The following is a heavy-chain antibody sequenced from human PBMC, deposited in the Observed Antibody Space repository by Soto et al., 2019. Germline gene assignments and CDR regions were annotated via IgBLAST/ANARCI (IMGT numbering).Heavy chain of an antibody. V-gene: IGHV3-74*01. CDR3: ARDKPSLRYFDWSYGMDV. CDR1: RFTFSNYF. CDR2: MSGDGKTI. D-gene: IGHD3-9*01. Sequence: GGSLRLSCAASRFTFSNYFMHWVRQVPGEGLVWVSRMSGDGKTISYADSVKGRFTISRDNAKNSLYLQMNSLRAEDTAVYYCARDKPSLRYFDWSYGMDVWGQGTTVTVSS. J-gene: IGHJ6*02.